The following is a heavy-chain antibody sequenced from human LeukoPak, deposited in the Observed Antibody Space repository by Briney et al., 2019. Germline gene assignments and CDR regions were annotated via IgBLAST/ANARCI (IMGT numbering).Heavy chain of an antibody. V-gene: IGHV3-33*01. CDR3: ARDPSSWSSSWNDY. D-gene: IGHD6-13*01. CDR2: IWYDGSNK. J-gene: IGHJ4*02. Sequence: GSLRLSCAASGFTFSSYGMHWVRQAPGKGLEWVAVIWYDGSNKYYADSVKGRFTISRDNSKNTLYLQMNSLRAEDTAVYYCARDPSSWSSSWNDYWGQGTLVTVSP. CDR1: GFTFSSYG.